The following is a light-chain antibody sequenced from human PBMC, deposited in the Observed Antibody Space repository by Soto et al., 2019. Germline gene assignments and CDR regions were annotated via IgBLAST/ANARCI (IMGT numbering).Light chain of an antibody. CDR1: QSVSTH. CDR2: DAS. Sequence: EIVLIQSPATLSLSPGERATLSCRASQSVSTHLAWYQQKPGQAPSLLIYDASKRATGIPARFSGSGSGTDFTLIISSLEPEDFALYYCSRLTFGGGTKVEIK. CDR3: SRLT. J-gene: IGKJ4*01. V-gene: IGKV3-11*01.